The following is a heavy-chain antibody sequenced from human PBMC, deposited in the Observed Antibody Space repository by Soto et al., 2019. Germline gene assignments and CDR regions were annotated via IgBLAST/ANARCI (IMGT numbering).Heavy chain of an antibody. J-gene: IGHJ4*02. CDR1: GGTFSNYA. D-gene: IGHD3-22*01. Sequence: ASVKVSCKASGGTFSNYAISWVRQAPGQGLEWMGGIIPIFGTANYAQKFQGRVTITADESTSTAYMELSSLRSEDTAVYYCARDLGSSGYPFDYWGQGTLVTVSS. V-gene: IGHV1-69*13. CDR3: ARDLGSSGYPFDY. CDR2: IIPIFGTA.